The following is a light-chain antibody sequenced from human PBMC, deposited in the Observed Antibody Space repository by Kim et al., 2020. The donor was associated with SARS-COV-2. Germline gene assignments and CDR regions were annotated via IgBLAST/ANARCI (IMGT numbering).Light chain of an antibody. Sequence: EVVLTQSPATLSLSPGERATLSCRASQSVRSYLAWYQHKPGQAPRLLIYDASNRATGIPARFSGSGSGTDFTLTISSLEPEDFAVYYCQQHDNWPPWTFGQGTKVEIK. V-gene: IGKV3-11*01. CDR2: DAS. CDR3: QQHDNWPPWT. CDR1: QSVRSY. J-gene: IGKJ1*01.